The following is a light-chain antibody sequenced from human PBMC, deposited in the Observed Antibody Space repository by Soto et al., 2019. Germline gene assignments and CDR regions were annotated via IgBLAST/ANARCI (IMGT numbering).Light chain of an antibody. CDR2: GAS. CDR1: QSFSSSY. J-gene: IGKJ2*01. CDR3: QQYGSTPYT. V-gene: IGKV3-20*01. Sequence: EIVLTQSPGTLSLSPGERATLSCRASQSFSSSYLIWYQQKPGQAPRLLIYGASSRATGIPGRFSGGGSGTDFTLTISSLEPEDFAVDYCQQYGSTPYTFGQGTKLQIK.